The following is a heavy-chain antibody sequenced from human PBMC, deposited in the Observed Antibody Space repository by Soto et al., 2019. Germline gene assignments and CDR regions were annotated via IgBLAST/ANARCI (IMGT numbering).Heavy chain of an antibody. Sequence: EVQLVESGGGLVQPGGSLRLSCEASGFTFSDYYMDWVRQAPGKGLEWVGRIRNKANSYATHHGASVQGRFIVSRDDSMNSLYLQMNILKTEDTAVYYCVRVQLSSVRHKSPDYWGQAILVTVSS. D-gene: IGHD6-19*01. CDR1: GFTFSDYY. V-gene: IGHV3-72*01. CDR3: VRVQLSSVRHKSPDY. J-gene: IGHJ4*02. CDR2: IRNKANSYAT.